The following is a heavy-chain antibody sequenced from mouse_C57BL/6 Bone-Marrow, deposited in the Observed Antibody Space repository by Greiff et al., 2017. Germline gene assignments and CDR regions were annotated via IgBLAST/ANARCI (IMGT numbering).Heavy chain of an antibody. CDR2: IDPSDSYT. D-gene: IGHD2-4*01. CDR1: GYTFTSYW. V-gene: IGHV1-69*01. J-gene: IGHJ4*01. Sequence: QVQLQQPGAELVMPGASVKLSCKASGYTFTSYWMHWVKQRPGQGLEWIGEIDPSDSYTNYNQKFKGKSTLTVDKSSSTAYMQLSSLTSEDSAVYYCARRMITTYHAMDYWGQGTSVTVSS. CDR3: ARRMITTYHAMDY.